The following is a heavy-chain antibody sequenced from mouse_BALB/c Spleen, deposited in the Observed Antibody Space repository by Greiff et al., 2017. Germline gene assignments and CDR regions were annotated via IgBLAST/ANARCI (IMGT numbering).Heavy chain of an antibody. V-gene: IGHV5-6-5*01. CDR3: ARYYGSSPWFAY. CDR1: GFTFSSYA. CDR2: ISSGGST. D-gene: IGHD1-1*01. J-gene: IGHJ3*01. Sequence: EVMLVESGGGLVQPGGSLKLSCAASGFTFSSYAMSWVRQTPEKRLEWVASISSGGSTYYPDSVKGRFTISRDNARNILYLQMSSLRSEDTAMYYCARYYGSSPWFAYWGQGTLVTVSA.